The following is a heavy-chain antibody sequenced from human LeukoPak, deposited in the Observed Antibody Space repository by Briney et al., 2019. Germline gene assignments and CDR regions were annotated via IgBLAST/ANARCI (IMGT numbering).Heavy chain of an antibody. CDR2: IWSHGSTE. J-gene: IGHJ6*03. CDR3: VRETSMETTIDYFMDV. Sequence: GGSLRLSCVASGFTFSTHGMHWVRQAPGRGLEWVAVIWSHGSTEYYAASVRGRFTVSRDNSKNTLYLRMNSLSAEDTAVYYCVRETSMETTIDYFMDVWGKGTTVIVSS. V-gene: IGHV3-33*01. D-gene: IGHD4-17*01. CDR1: GFTFSTHG.